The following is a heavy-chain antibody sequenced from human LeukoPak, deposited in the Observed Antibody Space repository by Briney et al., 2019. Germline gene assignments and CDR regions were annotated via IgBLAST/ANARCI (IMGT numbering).Heavy chain of an antibody. V-gene: IGHV3-30*18. CDR3: AKAVGGEFDP. CDR2: ISYDGSNK. CDR1: GFTFSNAW. Sequence: PGGSLRLSCAASGFTFSNAWMSWVRQAPGKGLEWVAVISYDGSNKYYADSVKGRFTISRDNSKNTLYLQMNSLRAEDTAVYYCAKAVGGEFDPWGQGTLVTVSS. J-gene: IGHJ5*02.